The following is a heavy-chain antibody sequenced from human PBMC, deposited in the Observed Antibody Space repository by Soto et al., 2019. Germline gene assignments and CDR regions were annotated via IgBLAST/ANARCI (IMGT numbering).Heavy chain of an antibody. CDR3: AKSERFEY. Sequence: EVQLLESGGGLVQPGGSLRLSCVASGLIINSQVMTWVRQAPGKGLEWVSAISSSGAGTYYADSVKGRFTSSRDNSKNTLYLQMNSLRAEDTAVYYCAKSERFEYWGQGSQVLVSS. V-gene: IGHV3-23*01. J-gene: IGHJ4*02. CDR2: ISSSGAGT. CDR1: GLIINSQV.